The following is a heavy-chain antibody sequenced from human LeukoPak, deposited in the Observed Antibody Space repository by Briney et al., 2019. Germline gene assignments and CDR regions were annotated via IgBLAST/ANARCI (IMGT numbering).Heavy chain of an antibody. Sequence: PGGSLRLSCAASGFTFSSYWMHWVRQVPGEGLVWVSRINSDGSTTNYAASVKGRFTISRDNAKNTLYLHMNSLTAEDTAVYYCASKRYSSGWYEVWGQGTLVTVSS. J-gene: IGHJ4*02. V-gene: IGHV3-74*01. CDR3: ASKRYSSGWYEV. D-gene: IGHD6-19*01. CDR1: GFTFSSYW. CDR2: INSDGSTT.